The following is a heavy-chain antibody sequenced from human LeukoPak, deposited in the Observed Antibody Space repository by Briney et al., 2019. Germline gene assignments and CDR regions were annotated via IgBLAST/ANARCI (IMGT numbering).Heavy chain of an antibody. CDR3: AREEVDILTDYSLWYYYCMDV. J-gene: IGHJ6*03. CDR2: INPNSGGT. V-gene: IGHV1-2*02. CDR1: GYTFTGYY. Sequence: SVKVSCKAAGYTFTGYYMHWVRQAPGQGLEWMGWINPNSGGTNYAQKFQGRVTMTRDRSISTAYMELSRLRSDDTAVYYCAREEVDILTDYSLWYYYCMDVWGKGPTVTVSS. D-gene: IGHD3-9*01.